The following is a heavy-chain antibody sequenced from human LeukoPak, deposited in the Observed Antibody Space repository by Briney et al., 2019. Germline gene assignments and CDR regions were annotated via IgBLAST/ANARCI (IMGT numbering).Heavy chain of an antibody. CDR2: IYYSGST. CDR3: ATLASNDAFDI. V-gene: IGHV4-59*12. Sequence: SETLSLTCTVSGGSISSYYWSWIRQPPGKGLEWIGYIYYSGSTNYNPSLKSRVTISVDRSKNQFSLKLSSVTAADTAVYCCATLASNDAFDIWGQGTMVTVSS. CDR1: GGSISSYY. J-gene: IGHJ3*02.